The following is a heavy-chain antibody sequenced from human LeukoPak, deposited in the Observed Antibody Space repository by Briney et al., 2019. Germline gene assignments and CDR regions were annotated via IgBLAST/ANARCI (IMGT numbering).Heavy chain of an antibody. D-gene: IGHD6-19*01. CDR3: AKVLQWLPTVPFDY. J-gene: IGHJ4*02. Sequence: GGSLRLSCAASGFTFSSYSMNWVRQAPGKGLEWVSAISGSGGSTYYADSVKGRFTISRDNSKNTLYLQMNSLRAEDTAVYYCAKVLQWLPTVPFDYWGQGTLVTVSS. CDR2: ISGSGGST. CDR1: GFTFSSYS. V-gene: IGHV3-23*01.